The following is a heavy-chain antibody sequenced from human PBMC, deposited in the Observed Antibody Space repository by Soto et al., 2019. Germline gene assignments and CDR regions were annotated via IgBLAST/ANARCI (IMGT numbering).Heavy chain of an antibody. J-gene: IGHJ4*02. CDR3: AKGGGDIVLMVYAYFDY. CDR1: GFTFSSYA. D-gene: IGHD2-8*01. V-gene: IGHV3-23*01. CDR2: ISGSGGST. Sequence: GGSLRLSCAASGFTFSSYAMSWVRQAPGKGLEWVSAISGSGGSTYYADSVKGRFTISRDNSKNTLYLQMNSLRAEDTAVYYWAKGGGDIVLMVYAYFDYWGQGTLVTVSS.